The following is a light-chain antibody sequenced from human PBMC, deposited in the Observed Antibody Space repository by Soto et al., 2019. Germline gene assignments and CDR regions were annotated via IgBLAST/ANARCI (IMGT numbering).Light chain of an antibody. CDR1: SSDVGGYNY. CDR2: DVS. CDR3: CSYAGSYSGV. J-gene: IGLJ2*01. V-gene: IGLV2-11*01. Sequence: QSVLTQPRSVSGSPGQSVTISCTGTSSDVGGYNYVSWYQQHPGKAPKLLIYDVSRRPSGVPDRFSGSKSAYTASLTISGRQSEDEADYYCCSYAGSYSGVFGGGTKLTVL.